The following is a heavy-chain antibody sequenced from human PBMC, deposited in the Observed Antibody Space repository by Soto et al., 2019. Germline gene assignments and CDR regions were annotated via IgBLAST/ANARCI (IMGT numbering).Heavy chain of an antibody. CDR1: GFPFSSYA. Sequence: PGGSLRLSCAASGFPFSSYAMSLVRQSPGKGLEWVSSISGSGGSTYYADSVKGRFTISRDNSKNTLYLQMNSLRAEDTAVYYCAKDSHRLSVQLWSREYQYYGMDVWGQGRKVTVSS. D-gene: IGHD5-18*01. CDR2: ISGSGGST. V-gene: IGHV3-23*01. CDR3: AKDSHRLSVQLWSREYQYYGMDV. J-gene: IGHJ6*02.